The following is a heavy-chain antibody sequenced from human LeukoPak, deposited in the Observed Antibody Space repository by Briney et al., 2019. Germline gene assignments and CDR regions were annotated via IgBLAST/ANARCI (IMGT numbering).Heavy chain of an antibody. CDR2: IKQDGSEI. V-gene: IGHV3-7*01. CDR1: GFTFSNYW. J-gene: IGHJ4*02. D-gene: IGHD3-22*01. Sequence: GGSLRLSCAVSGFTFSNYWMSWVRQAPGKGLEWVANIKQDGSEIYYVDSMKGRFTISRDNAKNSLHLQMNSLRAEDTAVYHCAREHYYDRTGFRGWGQGTLVTVSS. CDR3: AREHYYDRTGFRG.